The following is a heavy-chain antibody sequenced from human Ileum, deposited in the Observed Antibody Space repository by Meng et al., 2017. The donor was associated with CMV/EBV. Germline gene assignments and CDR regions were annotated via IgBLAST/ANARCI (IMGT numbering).Heavy chain of an antibody. J-gene: IGHJ3*02. CDR1: GFTFSDYW. CDR3: ARARGWVSSNWPRGGAFDI. V-gene: IGHV3-74*01. Sequence: GESLKISCAASGFTFSDYWMHWVRQAPGKGPEWVSIISTDASDTYYADSVRGRFTISRDNAKNTLYLQMNNLRVEDTAVYYCARARGWVSSNWPRGGAFDIWGQGTMVTVSS. D-gene: IGHD1-1*01. CDR2: ISTDASDT.